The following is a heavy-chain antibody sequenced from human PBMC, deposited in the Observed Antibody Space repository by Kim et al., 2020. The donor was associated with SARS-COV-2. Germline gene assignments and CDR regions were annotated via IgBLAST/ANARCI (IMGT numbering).Heavy chain of an antibody. J-gene: IGHJ6*02. Sequence: GGSLRLSCAASGFTFSSYAMSWVRQAPGKGLEWVSAISGSGGSTYYADSVKARFTISRDNSKNTLYLQMNSLRADDTAVYYCAKDRGYSGYDYWYYGMDVWGQGTTVTVSS. V-gene: IGHV3-23*01. CDR1: GFTFSSYA. CDR3: AKDRGYSGYDYWYYGMDV. D-gene: IGHD5-12*01. CDR2: ISGSGGST.